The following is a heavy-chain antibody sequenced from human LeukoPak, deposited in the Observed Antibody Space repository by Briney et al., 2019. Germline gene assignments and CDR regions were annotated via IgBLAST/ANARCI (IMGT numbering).Heavy chain of an antibody. Sequence: GESLRLSCAASGFTFSSYAMHWVRQAPGKGLEWVAAISYDGSNKYYADSVKGRSTISRDNSKNTLYLQMNSLRAEDTAVYYCAREEYYYDNDAFDIWGQGTMVTVPS. CDR1: GFTFSSYA. J-gene: IGHJ3*02. CDR2: ISYDGSNK. V-gene: IGHV3-30-3*01. CDR3: AREEYYYDNDAFDI. D-gene: IGHD3-22*01.